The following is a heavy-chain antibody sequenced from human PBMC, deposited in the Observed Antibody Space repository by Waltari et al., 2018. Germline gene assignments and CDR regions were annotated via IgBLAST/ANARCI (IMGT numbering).Heavy chain of an antibody. Sequence: QLQVSRAGLVKPSGPLPPTCSVSGDSLSSNNWWSWVRQSPEAGLEWLGQSHRSGKTNYNPPLESRVTISIDTANKKFSLRVTSTTAADTAVYYCARDRGRGLYLDSWGQGTLVTVSP. CDR3: ARDRGRGLYLDS. J-gene: IGHJ4*02. D-gene: IGHD2-15*01. CDR2: SHRSGKT. V-gene: IGHV4-4*02. CDR1: GDSLSSNNW.